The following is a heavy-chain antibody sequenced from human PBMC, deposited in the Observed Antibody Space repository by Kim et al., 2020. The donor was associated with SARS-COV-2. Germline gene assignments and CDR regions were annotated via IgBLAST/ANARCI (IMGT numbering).Heavy chain of an antibody. Sequence: GGSLRLSCAASGFTFKNAWMSWVRQAPGKGLEWVGRIKSKSDGGTTDYAAPVKGRFTISRDDPGNTLYLQMNSLKIEDTALYHCTGDDYLWATYRPWGQGTLVTVSS. J-gene: IGHJ4*02. D-gene: IGHD3-16*02. CDR3: TGDDYLWATYRP. CDR1: GFTFKNAW. CDR2: IKSKSDGGTT. V-gene: IGHV3-15*01.